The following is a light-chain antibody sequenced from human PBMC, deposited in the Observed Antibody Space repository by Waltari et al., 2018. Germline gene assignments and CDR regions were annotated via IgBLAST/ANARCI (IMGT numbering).Light chain of an antibody. V-gene: IGLV2-11*01. CDR3: CSYAGSYTYV. CDR1: SRDVGGYNY. CDR2: DVS. J-gene: IGLJ1*01. Sequence: QSALTQPRSVSGSPGQSVTIPCTGTSRDVGGYNYVSWYQQHPVKAPKLMIYDVSKRPSGVPDRFSGSKSGNTASLTISGLQAEDEADYYCCSYAGSYTYVFGTGTKVTVL.